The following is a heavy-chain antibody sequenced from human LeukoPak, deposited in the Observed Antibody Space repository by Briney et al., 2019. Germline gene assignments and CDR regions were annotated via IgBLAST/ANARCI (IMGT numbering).Heavy chain of an antibody. CDR1: GGSISSYY. D-gene: IGHD6-25*01. CDR3: ARGVTAAAEIWYFDY. J-gene: IGHJ4*02. Sequence: PSETLSLTCTVSGGSISSYYWSWIRQPPGKGLEWIGYIYYSGSTNYNPSLESRVAISIHTSKNQSSLKLSYVTAADTAVYYCARGVTAAAEIWYFDYWGQGSLVTVSS. V-gene: IGHV4-59*01. CDR2: IYYSGST.